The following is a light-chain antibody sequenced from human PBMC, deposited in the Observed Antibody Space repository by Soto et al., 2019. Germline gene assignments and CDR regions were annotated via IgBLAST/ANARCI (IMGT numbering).Light chain of an antibody. J-gene: IGLJ2*01. CDR1: SSDVGGYDY. Sequence: QSVLTQPASVSGSPGQSITISCTGTSSDVGGYDYVSWYQQHPGKAPKLMIYDVSNRPSGVSNRFSGSKSGNTASLTISGIQAEDEAEYYCSSFTSSITLVFGGGTKVTVL. CDR3: SSFTSSITLV. CDR2: DVS. V-gene: IGLV2-14*03.